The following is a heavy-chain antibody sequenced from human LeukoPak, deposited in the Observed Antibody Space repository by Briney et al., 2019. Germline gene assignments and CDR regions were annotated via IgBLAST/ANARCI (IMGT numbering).Heavy chain of an antibody. CDR2: ISGGGGIT. V-gene: IGHV3-23*01. CDR1: GFTVSTYA. CDR3: AKGSTAGTTGGSFDP. D-gene: IGHD1-1*01. Sequence: GGSLRLSCLASGFTVSTYAMSWVRQAPGKGLEWVSGISGGGGITYCADSVKGRFTISKDNSKNTLSLQMNSLRAEATAVYYCAKGSTAGTTGGSFDPWGQGALVTVSS. J-gene: IGHJ5*02.